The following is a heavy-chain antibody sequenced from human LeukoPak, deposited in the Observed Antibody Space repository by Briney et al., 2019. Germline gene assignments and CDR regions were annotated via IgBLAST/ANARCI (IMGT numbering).Heavy chain of an antibody. V-gene: IGHV1-46*01. D-gene: IGHD3-22*01. J-gene: IGHJ3*02. CDR2: INPSGGST. Sequence: GASVKVSCKASGYTFTSYYMHWVRQAPGQGPEWMGIINPSGGSTSYAQKFQGRVTITADKSTSTAYMELSSLRSEDTAVYYCARKSPSDSSGYLFDIWGQGTMVTVSS. CDR3: ARKSPSDSSGYLFDI. CDR1: GYTFTSYY.